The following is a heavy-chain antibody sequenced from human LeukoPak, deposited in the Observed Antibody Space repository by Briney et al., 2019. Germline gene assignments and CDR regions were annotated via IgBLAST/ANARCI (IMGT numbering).Heavy chain of an antibody. J-gene: IGHJ4*02. CDR1: GNSFTNNW. CDR3: ARREDSSSWYYFDY. D-gene: IGHD6-13*01. Sequence: GEALKISCKVSGNSFTNNWIGWGRQMPGKGLEWMGIIYPGDSDTRYSPSFQGQVTISADKSISTSYLQWSSLKASDTAMYYCARREDSSSWYYFDYWGQGTLVTVSS. CDR2: IYPGDSDT. V-gene: IGHV5-51*01.